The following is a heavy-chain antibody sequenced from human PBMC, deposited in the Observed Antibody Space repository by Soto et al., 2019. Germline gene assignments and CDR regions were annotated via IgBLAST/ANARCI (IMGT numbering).Heavy chain of an antibody. CDR1: GYTFTSYG. J-gene: IGHJ4*02. CDR2: ISNHNGDT. D-gene: IGHD3-10*01. Sequence: QVQLVQSGAEVKKPGASVKVSCKASGYTFTSYGISWVRQAPGQGLEWMGWISNHNGDTNYARKLQGRVTMTTDTSTSTAYMQLRSLTSYDSAVYYCARDISYGSGTSYGYWGQGTLVTVSS. V-gene: IGHV1-18*01. CDR3: ARDISYGSGTSYGY.